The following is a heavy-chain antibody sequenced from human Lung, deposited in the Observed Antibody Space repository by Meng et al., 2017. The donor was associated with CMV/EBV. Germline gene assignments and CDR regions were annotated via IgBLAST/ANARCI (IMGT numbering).Heavy chain of an antibody. CDR3: APNYDFFAF. CDR1: GFTFGNYS. J-gene: IGHJ4*02. V-gene: IGHV3-49*04. Sequence: GESXKISCTTSGFTFGNYSMSWVRQAPGKGLEWVGFIRSKPYGGTTDYAASVKGRFTISRDDSKSIAYLQMNSLKTEDTAIYYCAPNYDFFAFWGQGTLVTVSS. D-gene: IGHD3-3*01. CDR2: IRSKPYGGTT.